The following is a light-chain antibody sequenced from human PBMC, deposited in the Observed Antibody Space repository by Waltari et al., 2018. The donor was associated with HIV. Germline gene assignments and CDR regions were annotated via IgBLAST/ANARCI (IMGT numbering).Light chain of an antibody. J-gene: IGLJ2*01. Sequence: QSALTQPRSVSGSPGQSVTISCTGTSSDVGDYKYVSWYQPHPGKVPKLMIYDVSKRPSGVPDRFSGAKSGNTASLTIAGLQAEDEADYYCCSFTVTYIWVFGGGTKLTVL. CDR2: DVS. CDR1: SSDVGDYKY. V-gene: IGLV2-11*01. CDR3: CSFTVTYIWV.